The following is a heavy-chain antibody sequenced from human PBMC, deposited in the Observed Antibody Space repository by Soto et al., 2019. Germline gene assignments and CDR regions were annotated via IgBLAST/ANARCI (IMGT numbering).Heavy chain of an antibody. CDR3: AKDLGSSSWYDSANWFDP. V-gene: IGHV3-23*01. D-gene: IGHD6-13*01. Sequence: PGGSLRLSCAASGFTFSSYAMSWVCQAPGKGLEWVSAISGSGGSTYYADSVKGRFTISRDNSKNTLYLQMNSLRAEDTAVYYCAKDLGSSSWYDSANWFDPWGQGTLVTVSS. CDR1: GFTFSSYA. J-gene: IGHJ5*02. CDR2: ISGSGGST.